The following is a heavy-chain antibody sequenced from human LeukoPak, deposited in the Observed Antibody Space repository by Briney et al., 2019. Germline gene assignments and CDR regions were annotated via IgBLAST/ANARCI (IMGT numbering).Heavy chain of an antibody. J-gene: IGHJ3*02. V-gene: IGHV1-24*01. CDR1: GYTLTELS. CDR3: ATIGYSSGWYRNDDAFDI. CDR2: FDPEDGET. Sequence: ASVKVSCKVSGYTLTELSMHWVRQAPGKGLEWMGGFDPEDGETIYAQKFQGRVTMTEDTSTDTAYMELSSLRSEDTAVYYCATIGYSSGWYRNDDAFDIWGQGTMVTVSS. D-gene: IGHD6-19*01.